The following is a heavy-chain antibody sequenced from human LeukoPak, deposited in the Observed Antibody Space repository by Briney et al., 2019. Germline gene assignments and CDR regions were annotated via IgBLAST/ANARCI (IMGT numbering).Heavy chain of an antibody. CDR2: IKQDGSEK. J-gene: IGHJ4*02. D-gene: IGHD2-2*01. V-gene: IGHV3-7*02. CDR3: ARNLGSCSSTSCYSDFDS. CDR1: GFTFSSYW. Sequence: GGSLRLSCAASGFTFSSYWMSWVRQAPGKGLEWVGNIKQDGSEKHYVDSVKGRFTISRDNAENSLYLQMSSLRAEDTAVYYCARNLGSCSSTSCYSDFDSWGQGTLVTVSP.